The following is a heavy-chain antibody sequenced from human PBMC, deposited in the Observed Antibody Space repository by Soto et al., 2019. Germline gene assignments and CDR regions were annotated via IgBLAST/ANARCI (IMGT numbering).Heavy chain of an antibody. Sequence: SETLSLTCTVSGGSISSYYWSWIRQPPGKGLEWIGYIYYSGSTNYNPSLKSRVTISVDTSKNQFSLKLSSVTAADTAVYYCARAAVAGRFIHNRYYYYYMDVWGKGTTVTVSS. D-gene: IGHD6-19*01. V-gene: IGHV4-59*01. CDR3: ARAAVAGRFIHNRYYYYYMDV. CDR1: GGSISSYY. J-gene: IGHJ6*03. CDR2: IYYSGST.